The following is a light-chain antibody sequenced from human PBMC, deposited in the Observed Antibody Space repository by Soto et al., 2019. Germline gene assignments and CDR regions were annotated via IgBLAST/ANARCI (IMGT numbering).Light chain of an antibody. CDR2: RNN. CDR1: TSNIGSNY. J-gene: IGLJ1*01. CDR3: ATWDDSLNGFYV. Sequence: SVLTQPPSSYGTPGQGVTISCYGSTSNIGSNYVYWYQQLPGTAPKRLIYRNNQRPSGVPDRFSGSRSGTSASLAISGLRSDDEADYFCATWDDSLNGFYVFGTGTKVTVL. V-gene: IGLV1-47*01.